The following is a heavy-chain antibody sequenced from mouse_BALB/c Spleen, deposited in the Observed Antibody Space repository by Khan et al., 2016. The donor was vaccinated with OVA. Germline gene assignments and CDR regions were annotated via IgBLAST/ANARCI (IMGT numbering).Heavy chain of an antibody. V-gene: IGHV2-6-5*01. CDR2: IWVSGSK. J-gene: IGHJ4*01. CDR1: GFSLTDYS. CDR3: AIDPPDYSMDY. Sequence: QVQLKVSGPGLVAPSQSLSITCTVSGFSLTDYSVSWIRQPPGKGLEWLGVIWVSGSKYYNSVLKPRLSISKENSKSQVFLKMNSLQTNDTAMYFCAIDPPDYSMDYWGQGTSVTVSS.